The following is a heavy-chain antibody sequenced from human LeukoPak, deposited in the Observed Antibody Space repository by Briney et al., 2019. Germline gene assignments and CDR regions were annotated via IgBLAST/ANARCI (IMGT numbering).Heavy chain of an antibody. CDR2: ISGSGGST. Sequence: GGSLRLSCAASGFTFSSYAMSWVRQAPGKGLEWVSTISGSGGSTYYADSVKGRFTISRDNSKNTLYLQMNSLRAEDTAVYYCAKAYYDSTGYYGYWGQGTLVTVSA. CDR3: AKAYYDSTGYYGY. D-gene: IGHD3-22*01. V-gene: IGHV3-23*01. CDR1: GFTFSSYA. J-gene: IGHJ4*02.